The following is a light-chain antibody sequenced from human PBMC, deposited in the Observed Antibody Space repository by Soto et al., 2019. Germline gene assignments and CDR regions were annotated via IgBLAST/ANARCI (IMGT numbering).Light chain of an antibody. J-gene: IGKJ1*01. Sequence: DIQLTQSPSTLSASVGDRVTITCRASQSSSSWLAWYQQKPGKAPKFLIYKTSNLESGVTSRFSGSGSGTEFTLTISSLQPDDFATYYCQYYNNYCWTFGQGTKVEIK. V-gene: IGKV1-5*03. CDR1: QSSSSW. CDR2: KTS. CDR3: QYYNNYCWT.